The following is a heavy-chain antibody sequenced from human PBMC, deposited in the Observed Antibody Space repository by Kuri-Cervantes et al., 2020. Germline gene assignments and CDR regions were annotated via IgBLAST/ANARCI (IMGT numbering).Heavy chain of an antibody. J-gene: IGHJ5*02. V-gene: IGHV3-30-3*02. Sequence: SCKASGYTFTGYYMHWVRQAPGKGLEWVAVILYDGTKQYYADSVRGRFTISRDNSKNTVYLQMNSLRAEDTAVYYCAKVGSITMIVVATPGWFDPWGQGTLVTVSS. CDR1: GYTFTGYY. CDR3: AKVGSITMIVVATPGWFDP. CDR2: ILYDGTKQ. D-gene: IGHD3-22*01.